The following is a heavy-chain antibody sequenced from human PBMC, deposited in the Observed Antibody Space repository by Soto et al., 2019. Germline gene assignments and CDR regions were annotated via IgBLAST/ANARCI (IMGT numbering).Heavy chain of an antibody. V-gene: IGHV3-30*18. Sequence: LRLSCAASGFTFRSYSMHCSRHAPGKWLEWDAATSFDETNKKYADSVKGRFTISRDNSKRTLFLQMNSLRADDTAVYYCAKDLREGYAYGYLLSDWGQGPLVTVSS. D-gene: IGHD5-18*01. CDR3: AKDLREGYAYGYLLSD. J-gene: IGHJ4*02. CDR1: GFTFRSYS. CDR2: TSFDETNK.